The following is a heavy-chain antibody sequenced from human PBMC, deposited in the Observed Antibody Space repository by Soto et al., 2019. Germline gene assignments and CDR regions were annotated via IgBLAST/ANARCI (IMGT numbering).Heavy chain of an antibody. V-gene: IGHV1-69*01. Sequence: QVQLVQSGAEVKKPGSSGKVSCKASGGTFSSYAISWVRQAPGQGLEWMGGIIPIFGTANYAQKFQGRVTITADESTSTAYMELSSLRSEDTAVYYCALPLAYCGGDCYSDAFDLWGQGTMVTVSS. CDR2: IIPIFGTA. CDR3: ALPLAYCGGDCYSDAFDL. J-gene: IGHJ3*01. D-gene: IGHD2-21*02. CDR1: GGTFSSYA.